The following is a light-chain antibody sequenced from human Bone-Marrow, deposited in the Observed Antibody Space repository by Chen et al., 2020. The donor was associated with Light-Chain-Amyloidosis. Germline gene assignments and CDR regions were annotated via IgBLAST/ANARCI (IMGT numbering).Light chain of an antibody. CDR2: VDN. CDR3: QSSDTSVSAPVI. Sequence: QSVLTQPPSVSGAPGQRVTISCIVNSSTTRARYDIHWYQQIPVKAPKLLMYVDNIRASGGPGRSAGSRSGTSASLVIAGLQPDDEADCYCQSSDTSVSAPVIVGGGTKLTVL. J-gene: IGLJ2*01. V-gene: IGLV1-40*01. CDR1: SSTTRARYD.